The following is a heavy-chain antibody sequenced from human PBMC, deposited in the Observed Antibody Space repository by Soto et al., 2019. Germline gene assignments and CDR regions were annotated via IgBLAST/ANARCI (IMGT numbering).Heavy chain of an antibody. V-gene: IGHV1-69*06. Sequence: QVRLVQSEAEVKKAGSSVKVSCKASGGTFISDAVTWVRQAPGQGLEWMEGAIPMFPKANYAQKVQGRATITADKSTSTVYMELHSLKSEDTALYYCARCHSDSSGPGYLDSWGQGTLVTVTS. CDR3: ARCHSDSSGPGYLDS. D-gene: IGHD3-22*01. CDR1: GGTFISDA. CDR2: AIPMFPKA. J-gene: IGHJ4*02.